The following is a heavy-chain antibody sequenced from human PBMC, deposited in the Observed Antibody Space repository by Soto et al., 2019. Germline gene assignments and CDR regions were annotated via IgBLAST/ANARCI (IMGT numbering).Heavy chain of an antibody. CDR2: INSDGSST. CDR3: ATVIRHYYDSSGYKSAPRWFDP. V-gene: IGHV3-74*01. Sequence: GGSLRLSCAASGFTFSSYWMHWVRQAPGKGLVWVSRINSDGSSTSYADSVKGRFTISRDNAKNTLYLQMNSLRAEDTAVYYCATVIRHYYDSSGYKSAPRWFDPWGQGTLVTVSS. D-gene: IGHD3-22*01. J-gene: IGHJ5*02. CDR1: GFTFSSYW.